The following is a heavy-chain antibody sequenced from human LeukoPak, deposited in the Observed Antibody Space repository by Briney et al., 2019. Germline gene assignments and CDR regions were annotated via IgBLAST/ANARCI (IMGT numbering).Heavy chain of an antibody. V-gene: IGHV3-23*01. CDR2: ITGNGGST. D-gene: IGHD6-19*01. CDR3: ATRSCSGTTCYPLDY. CDR1: RLTFSVDC. J-gene: IGHJ4*02. Sequence: GGSLRLSCAASRLTFSVDCMHWVRQAPGKGLEWVSAITGNGGSTYYADSVKGRFTISRDNSKSTLYLQMNRLGAEDTAIYYCATRSCSGTTCYPLDYWGQGTLVTVSS.